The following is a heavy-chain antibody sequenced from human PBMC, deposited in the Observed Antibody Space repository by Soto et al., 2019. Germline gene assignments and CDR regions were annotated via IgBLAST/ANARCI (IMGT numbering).Heavy chain of an antibody. V-gene: IGHV4-39*01. CDR2: IYYSGST. Sequence: SETLSLTCSVSGGSISSSSYYWGWIRQPPGKGLEWIGSIYYSGSTYYNPSLKSRITISVDTSKNQISLKLSSVTAADTTLYYCAKNWASGTTLRTSFDSWGQGTLVTVSS. J-gene: IGHJ4*02. CDR3: AKNWASGTTLRTSFDS. CDR1: GGSISSSSYY. D-gene: IGHD1-7*01.